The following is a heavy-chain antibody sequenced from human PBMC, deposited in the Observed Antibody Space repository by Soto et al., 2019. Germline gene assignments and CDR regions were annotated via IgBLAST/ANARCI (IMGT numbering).Heavy chain of an antibody. V-gene: IGHV1-2*02. D-gene: IGHD6-13*01. CDR3: GRVGYSSIDP. CDR2: INPNSGGT. CDR1: GCTFTGYY. J-gene: IGHJ5*02. Sequence: GASVKVSCKTSGCTFTGYYMHWVRQAPGQGLEWMGWINPNSGGTNYAQKFQGRVTMTRDTSISTAYMELSRLRSDDTAVYYCGRVGYSSIDPWGQGTLVTVSS.